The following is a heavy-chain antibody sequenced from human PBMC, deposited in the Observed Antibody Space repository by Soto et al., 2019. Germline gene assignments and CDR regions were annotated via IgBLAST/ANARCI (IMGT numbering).Heavy chain of an antibody. CDR3: TTDTDYYDSSGYYYVGGGY. CDR2: IKSKTDGGTT. J-gene: IGHJ4*02. D-gene: IGHD3-22*01. V-gene: IGHV3-15*01. CDR1: GFTFSNAW. Sequence: PGGSLRLSCAASGFTFSNAWMSWVRQAPGKGLEWVGRIKSKTDGGTTDYAAPVKGRFTISRDDSKNTLYLQMNSLKTEDTAVYYCTTDTDYYDSSGYYYVGGGYWGQGTPVTVSS.